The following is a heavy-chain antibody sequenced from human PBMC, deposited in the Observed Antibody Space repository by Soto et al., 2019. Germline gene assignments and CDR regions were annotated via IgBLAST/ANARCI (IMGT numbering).Heavy chain of an antibody. Sequence: PSETLSLTCAVSGGSISSSNWWSWVRQPPGKGLEWIGEIYHSGSTNYNPSLKSRVTISVDKSKNQFSLKLSSVAAADTAVYYCARVLVEAAMAAFDIWGQGTMVTVSS. CDR3: ARVLVEAAMAAFDI. J-gene: IGHJ3*02. D-gene: IGHD6-13*01. CDR1: GGSISSSNW. CDR2: IYHSGST. V-gene: IGHV4-4*02.